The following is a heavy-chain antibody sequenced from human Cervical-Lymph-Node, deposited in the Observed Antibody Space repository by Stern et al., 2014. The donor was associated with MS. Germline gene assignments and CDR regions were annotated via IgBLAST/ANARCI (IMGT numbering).Heavy chain of an antibody. D-gene: IGHD1-1*01. CDR1: GYTFTSYG. CDR2: ISAYNGNT. Sequence: QVQLVQSGAEVKKPGASVKVSCKASGYTFTSYGISWVRQAPGQGLEWMGWISAYNGNTNYAQKLQGRVTMTTDTSTSTAYMELRSLRSDDTAVYYCARDWGWQLERRPPYYYYGMDVWGQGTTVTVSS. CDR3: ARDWGWQLERRPPYYYYGMDV. J-gene: IGHJ6*02. V-gene: IGHV1-18*01.